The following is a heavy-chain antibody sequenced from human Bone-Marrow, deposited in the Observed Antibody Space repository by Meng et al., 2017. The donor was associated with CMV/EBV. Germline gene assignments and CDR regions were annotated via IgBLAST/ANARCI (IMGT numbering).Heavy chain of an antibody. CDR3: ARDMYGSGSYYYGMDV. CDR1: GYTFSSYG. V-gene: IGHV1-18*01. D-gene: IGHD3-10*01. CDR2: ISTSNGNT. Sequence: ASVKVSCKASGYTFSSYGFSWVRQAPGQGLEWMGWISTSNGNTIYAQKIQDRVTMTRETSTSTVYMELRSLRSDDTAVYYCARDMYGSGSYYYGMDVWGQGTTVTVYS. J-gene: IGHJ6*01.